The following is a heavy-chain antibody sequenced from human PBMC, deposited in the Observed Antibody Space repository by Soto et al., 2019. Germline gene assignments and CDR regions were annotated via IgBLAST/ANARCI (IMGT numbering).Heavy chain of an antibody. Sequence: GASVKVSCKASGYTFTSYGISWVRQAPGQGLEWMGWISAYNGNTNYAQKLQGRVTMTTDTSTSTAYMELRSLRSDDTAVYYCAREAIFGVVNDAFDIWGQGTMVTVSS. CDR1: GYTFTSYG. D-gene: IGHD3-3*01. CDR2: ISAYNGNT. J-gene: IGHJ3*02. V-gene: IGHV1-18*04. CDR3: AREAIFGVVNDAFDI.